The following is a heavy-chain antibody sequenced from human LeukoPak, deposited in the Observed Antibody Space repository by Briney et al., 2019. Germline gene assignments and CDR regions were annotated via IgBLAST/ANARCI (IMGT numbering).Heavy chain of an antibody. J-gene: IGHJ6*02. CDR1: GGSFSGYY. CDR2: INHSGST. D-gene: IGHD2-8*01. CDR3: ARGARTNGVCYSNYYYGMDV. V-gene: IGHV4-34*01. Sequence: KPSETLSLTCAVYGGSFSGYYWSWIRQPPGKGLEWIGEINHSGSTNYNPSLKSRVTISVDTSKNQFSLKLSSVTAADTAVYYCARGARTNGVCYSNYYYGMDVWGQGTTVTVSS.